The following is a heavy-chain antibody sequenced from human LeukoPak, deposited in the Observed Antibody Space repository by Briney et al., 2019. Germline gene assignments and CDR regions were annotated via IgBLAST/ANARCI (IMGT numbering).Heavy chain of an antibody. J-gene: IGHJ4*02. CDR2: ISSSSSYI. Sequence: PGGSLRLSCAASGFTFSSYSMNWVRQAPGKGLEWVSSISSSSSYIYYADSVKGRFTISRDNAKNSLYLQMNSLRAEDTAVYYCASGVYGDCELDRYWGQGTLVTVSS. V-gene: IGHV3-21*01. CDR1: GFTFSSYS. CDR3: ASGVYGDCELDRY. D-gene: IGHD4-17*01.